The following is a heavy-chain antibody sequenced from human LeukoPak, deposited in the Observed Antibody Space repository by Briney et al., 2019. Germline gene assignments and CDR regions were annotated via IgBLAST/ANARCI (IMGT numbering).Heavy chain of an antibody. CDR2: ISGCGGST. CDR3: AKLPSRSSHSYFDY. D-gene: IGHD6-13*01. CDR1: GFTFSSYA. V-gene: IGHV3-23*01. Sequence: GGSLRLSCAASGFTFSSYAMSWVRQAPGKGLEWVSAISGCGGSTYYADSVKGRFTISRDNSKNTLYLQMNSLRAEDTAVYYCAKLPSRSSHSYFDYWGQGTLVTVSS. J-gene: IGHJ4*02.